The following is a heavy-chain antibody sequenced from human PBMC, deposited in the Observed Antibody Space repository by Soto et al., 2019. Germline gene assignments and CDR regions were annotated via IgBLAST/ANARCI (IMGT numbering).Heavy chain of an antibody. V-gene: IGHV1-69*13. CDR1: GGTFSSYA. D-gene: IGHD4-17*01. CDR3: ARDWDIDWAPTVVTPVT. Sequence: ASVKVSCKASGGTFSSYAISWVRQAPGQGLEWMGGIIPIFGTANYAQKFQGRVTITADESTSTAYMELSSLRSEDTAVYYCARDWDIDWAPTVVTPVTWGQGTLVTVSS. CDR2: IIPIFGTA. J-gene: IGHJ5*02.